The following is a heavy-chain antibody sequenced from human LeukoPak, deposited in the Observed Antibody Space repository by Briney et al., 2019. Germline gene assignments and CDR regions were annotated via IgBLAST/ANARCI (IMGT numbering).Heavy chain of an antibody. CDR3: ARGRDYDFLTGYYIRNDYFDY. J-gene: IGHJ4*02. CDR2: ISGSGDST. CDR1: GFTFSNYG. Sequence: GGTLRLSCAASGFTFSNYGMSWVRQAPGKGLEWVSGISGSGDSTYYADSVKGRFTVSRDNSKNTLFLQMNSLRAEDTAVYYCARGRDYDFLTGYYIRNDYFDYWGQGTLVTVSS. D-gene: IGHD3-9*01. V-gene: IGHV3-23*01.